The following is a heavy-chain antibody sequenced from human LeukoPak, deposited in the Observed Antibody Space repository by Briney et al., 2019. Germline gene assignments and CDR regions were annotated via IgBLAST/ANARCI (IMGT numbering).Heavy chain of an antibody. J-gene: IGHJ4*02. CDR1: GFPFNTHA. CDR2: MNPNSGNT. Sequence: GASVKVSCRASGFPFNTHAVTWVRQATGQGLEWMGWMNPNSGNTGYAQKFQGRVTMTRNTSISTAYMELSSLRSEDTAVYYCRLVPAAIRGFYYFDYWGQGTLVTVSS. CDR3: RLVPAAIRGFYYFDY. V-gene: IGHV1-8*02. D-gene: IGHD2-2*02.